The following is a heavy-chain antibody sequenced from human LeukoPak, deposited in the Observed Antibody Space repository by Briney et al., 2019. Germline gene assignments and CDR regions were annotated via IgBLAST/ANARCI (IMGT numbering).Heavy chain of an antibody. D-gene: IGHD3-22*01. V-gene: IGHV4-59*08. Sequence: TSETLSLTCTVSGGSISSYYWSWIRQPPGKGLEWIGYIYYSGSTNYNPSLKSRVTISVDTSKNQFSLKLSSVTAADTAVYYCASSDPNSYYYDSSGPIDYWGQGTLVTVSS. CDR1: GGSISSYY. J-gene: IGHJ4*02. CDR3: ASSDPNSYYYDSSGPIDY. CDR2: IYYSGST.